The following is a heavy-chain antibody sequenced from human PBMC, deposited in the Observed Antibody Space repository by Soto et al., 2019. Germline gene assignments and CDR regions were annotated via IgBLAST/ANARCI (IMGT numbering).Heavy chain of an antibody. CDR3: LRDQFWAFDN. V-gene: IGHV3-48*01. J-gene: IGHJ4*02. D-gene: IGHD3-16*01. Sequence: GGSLRLPCAASGFIFSSFAMNWVRQAPGKGLEWLAYITNRGSEYYVDSVKGRFTISRDNARNSLYLQMNSLRADDTAVYYCLRDQFWAFDNWGQGTLVNVSS. CDR2: ITNRGSE. CDR1: GFIFSSFA.